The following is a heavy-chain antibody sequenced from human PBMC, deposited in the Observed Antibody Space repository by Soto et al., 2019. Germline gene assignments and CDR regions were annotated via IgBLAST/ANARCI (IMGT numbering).Heavy chain of an antibody. CDR2: RIPILGTA. J-gene: IGHJ4*02. CDR3: AAGGRGYSSAPRFCFEF. V-gene: IGHV1-69*12. CDR1: GGTFSSND. D-gene: IGHD5-18*01. Sequence: QIQLVQSGAEVKKPGSSVKVTCKDSGGTFSSNDIHWVRQAPGQGLAWMGGRIPILGTAHYAQKYQRRVTITADESTSTAYIELSSLKSEVTAVYYCAAGGRGYSSAPRFCFEFWGQGTLVTVSS.